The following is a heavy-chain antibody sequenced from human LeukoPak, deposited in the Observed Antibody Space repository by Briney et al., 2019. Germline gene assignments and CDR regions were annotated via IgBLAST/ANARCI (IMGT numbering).Heavy chain of an antibody. CDR2: IYYSGST. CDR1: GGSISTYF. CDR3: VRXXGXXXXXDY. Sequence: SETLSLTCTVSGGSISTYFWSWIRQPPGKGLEWIGNIYYSGSTNYNPSLKSRVTISVDTSKNQFSLKLSSVTAADTAVYYCVRXXGXXXXXDYXXXGXLVTVS. V-gene: IGHV4-59*08. J-gene: IGHJ4*01.